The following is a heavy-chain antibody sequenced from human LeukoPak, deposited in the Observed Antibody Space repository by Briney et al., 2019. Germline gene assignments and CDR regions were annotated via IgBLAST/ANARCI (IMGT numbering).Heavy chain of an antibody. CDR1: GFTFSSYG. CDR3: ARGGRYDILTGAFDY. CDR2: IWYDGSNK. D-gene: IGHD3-9*01. J-gene: IGHJ4*02. Sequence: GGSLRLSCAASGFTFSSYGMHWVRQAPGKGLEWVAVIWYDGSNKYYADSVKGRFTISRDNSKNTLYLQMNSLRAEDTAVYYCARGGRYDILTGAFDYWGQGTLVTVSS. V-gene: IGHV3-33*01.